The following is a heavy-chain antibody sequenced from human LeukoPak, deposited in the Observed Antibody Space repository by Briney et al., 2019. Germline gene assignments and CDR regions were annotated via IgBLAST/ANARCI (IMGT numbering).Heavy chain of an antibody. CDR3: ARDPGRSYYYSYYGMDV. CDR2: INPNSGGT. D-gene: IGHD3-10*01. CDR1: GYTFTGYY. J-gene: IGHJ6*02. Sequence: ASVKVSCKASGYTFTGYYMHWVRQAPGQGLEWMGWINPNSGGTNYAQKFQGRVTMTRDTSISTAYMGLSRLRSDDTAVYYCARDPGRSYYYSYYGMDVWGQGTTVTVSS. V-gene: IGHV1-2*02.